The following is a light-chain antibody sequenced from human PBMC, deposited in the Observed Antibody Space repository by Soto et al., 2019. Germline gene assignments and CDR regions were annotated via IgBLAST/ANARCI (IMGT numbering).Light chain of an antibody. CDR1: SGHSSYA. V-gene: IGLV4-69*01. Sequence: QLVLTQSPSASASLGASVKLTCTLSSGHSSYAIAWHQQQPEKGPRYLMKLNSDGSHSKGDGIPDRFSGSSTGAERYLTISSLQYDDEADYSCQTWVTGIYVFGTGTKVTVL. J-gene: IGLJ1*01. CDR3: QTWVTGIYV. CDR2: LNSDGSH.